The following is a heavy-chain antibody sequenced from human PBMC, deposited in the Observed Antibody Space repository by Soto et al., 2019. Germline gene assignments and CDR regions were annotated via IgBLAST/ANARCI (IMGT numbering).Heavy chain of an antibody. V-gene: IGHV3-7*01. CDR3: ARDFYGGFSYGPGDN. CDR2: IKQDGSAK. D-gene: IGHD2-15*01. CDR1: GFTFWGDW. J-gene: IGHJ4*02. Sequence: EVQLVESGGGLVQPGWSLRLSCVASGFTFWGDWMSWVRQAPGKGLEWVANIKQDGSAKQYLDSVRGRFTISRDNSKNSVYLQMNSLRAEDTALYYCARDFYGGFSYGPGDNWGQGTLVTVSS.